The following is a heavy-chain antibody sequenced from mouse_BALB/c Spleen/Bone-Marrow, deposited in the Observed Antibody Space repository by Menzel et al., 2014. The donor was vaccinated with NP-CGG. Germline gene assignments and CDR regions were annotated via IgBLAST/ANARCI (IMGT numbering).Heavy chain of an antibody. CDR2: INQGSSTI. V-gene: IGHV4-2*02. D-gene: IGHD1-2*01. Sequence: EVMLVESGGGLVQPGGSLILSCAASGFAFSRYWMSWARQAPGKGQEWIGEINQGSSTIYYTPSLKDKFIISRDNAKXTLYLQMSKVRSEDTVLNNCAKLWNYRCFAYLGQSTTLTVS. CDR1: GFAFSRYW. CDR3: AKLWNYRCFAY. J-gene: IGHJ2*01.